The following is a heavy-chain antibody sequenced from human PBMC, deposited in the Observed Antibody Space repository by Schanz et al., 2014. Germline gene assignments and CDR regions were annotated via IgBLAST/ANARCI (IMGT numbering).Heavy chain of an antibody. D-gene: IGHD4-17*01. CDR3: ARHRVYGAFDL. V-gene: IGHV4-59*08. J-gene: IGHJ4*02. CDR1: SDSISHYY. Sequence: QVQLQESGPGLVKPSETLSLTCTVPSDSISHYYLSWIRQPPGKELEWVAFIYDRGSTSYNPSLNSRTTIFFATAKTQFPLKWALLTAADTAVYYCARHRVYGAFDLWGQGTLVTVSS. CDR2: IYDRGST.